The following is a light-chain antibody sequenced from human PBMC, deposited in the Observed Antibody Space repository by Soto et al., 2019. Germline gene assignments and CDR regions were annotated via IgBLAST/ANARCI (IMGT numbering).Light chain of an antibody. J-gene: IGKJ1*01. Sequence: EIVMTQSPATLSVSPGERATLSCRGSQSVSSNLAWYQQRPGQAPRLLIYGASTRASATPARFSGSGSGTEFTLAITSLQSEDFAVYYCQQYDDWPRTFGQGTTVEI. V-gene: IGKV3-15*01. CDR1: QSVSSN. CDR3: QQYDDWPRT. CDR2: GAS.